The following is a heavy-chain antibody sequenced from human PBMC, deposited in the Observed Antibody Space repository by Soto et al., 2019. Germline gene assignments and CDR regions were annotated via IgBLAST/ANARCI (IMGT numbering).Heavy chain of an antibody. Sequence: ASVKVSCKASGYTFPSYGISWVRQAPRQGLEWMGRISAYNGNTNYAQKLQGRVTMTTDTSTSTAYMELRSLRSDDTAVYYCARDRSSGWFYFDSWGQGTQVTVSS. D-gene: IGHD6-19*01. J-gene: IGHJ4*02. CDR2: ISAYNGNT. V-gene: IGHV1-18*04. CDR3: ARDRSSGWFYFDS. CDR1: GYTFPSYG.